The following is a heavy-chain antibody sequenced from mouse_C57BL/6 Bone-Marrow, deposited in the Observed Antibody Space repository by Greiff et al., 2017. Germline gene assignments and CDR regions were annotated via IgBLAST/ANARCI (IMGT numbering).Heavy chain of an antibody. Sequence: VQLQQSGAELVKPGASVKLSCTASGFNIKDYYMHWVKQRTEQGLEWIGRIDPEDGETKYAPKFQGKATITADTSSNTAYLQLSSLPSEDTAVYYCASPRQLRLLTMDYWGQGTSVTVSS. V-gene: IGHV14-2*01. D-gene: IGHD3-2*02. CDR2: IDPEDGET. J-gene: IGHJ4*01. CDR1: GFNIKDYY. CDR3: ASPRQLRLLTMDY.